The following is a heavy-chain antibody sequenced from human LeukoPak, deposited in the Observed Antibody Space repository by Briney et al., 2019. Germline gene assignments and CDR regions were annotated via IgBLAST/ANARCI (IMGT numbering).Heavy chain of an antibody. CDR3: ARGADGVSSNSRGWFDP. D-gene: IGHD2-15*01. J-gene: IGHJ5*02. V-gene: IGHV3-23*01. CDR1: GFTFSSNA. Sequence: GGSLRLSCAASGFTFSSNAMSWVRQAQGKGLEWVSVISDSGDDTYYADSVKGRFTISRDNARNSLYLQMNSLRADDMAVYYCARGADGVSSNSRGWFDPWGQGTLVTVSS. CDR2: ISDSGDDT.